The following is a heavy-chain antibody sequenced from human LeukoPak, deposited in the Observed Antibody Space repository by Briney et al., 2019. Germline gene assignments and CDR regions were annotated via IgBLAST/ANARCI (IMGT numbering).Heavy chain of an antibody. CDR2: TSSDLNVK. V-gene: IGHV3-30*03. J-gene: IGHJ4*02. Sequence: GGSLRLSCAASGFTVSSNYMSWVRRAPGKGLEWVAVTSSDLNVKLYADSVKGRFTISRDNSRSTLYLQMNSLRPEDTAIYYCAREGYYGSGSPPSLYFDYWGQGTLVTVSS. CDR3: AREGYYGSGSPPSLYFDY. CDR1: GFTVSSNY. D-gene: IGHD3-10*01.